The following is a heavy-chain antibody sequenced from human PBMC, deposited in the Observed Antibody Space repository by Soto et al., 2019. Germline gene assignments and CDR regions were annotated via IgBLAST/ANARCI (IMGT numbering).Heavy chain of an antibody. D-gene: IGHD6-6*01. CDR2: IKQDGSEK. J-gene: IGHJ6*03. CDR3: ARGGSIAARPDYYYYMDV. Sequence: GGSLRLSCAASGFTFSSYWMSWVRQAPGKGLEWVANIKQDGSEKYYVDSVKGRFTISRDNAKNSLYLQMNSLRAEDTAVYYCARGGSIAARPDYYYYMDVWGKGTTVTVSS. V-gene: IGHV3-7*04. CDR1: GFTFSSYW.